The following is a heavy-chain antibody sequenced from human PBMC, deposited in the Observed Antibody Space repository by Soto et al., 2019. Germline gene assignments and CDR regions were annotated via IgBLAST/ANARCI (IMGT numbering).Heavy chain of an antibody. J-gene: IGHJ4*02. CDR3: ARAGYSSAWYG. V-gene: IGHV4-34*01. CDR1: GGSFSGYY. Sequence: QVQLQQWGAGLLKPSETLSLTCAVYGGSFSGYYWIWIRQPPGKGLEWIGEINHSGSTNYNPSLKSQVTISVDTSKNHFSLKLSSVTAADTAVYHCARAGYSSAWYGWGQRTLVTVSS. CDR2: INHSGST. D-gene: IGHD6-19*01.